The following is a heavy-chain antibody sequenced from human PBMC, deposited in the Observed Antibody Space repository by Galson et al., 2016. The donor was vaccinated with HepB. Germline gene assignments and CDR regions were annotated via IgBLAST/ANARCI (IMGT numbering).Heavy chain of an antibody. CDR1: GYSFLRFT. Sequence: SVKVSCKASGYSFLRFTLNWVRQAPGQGLEWMGWINTNTGNPTYAQGFTGRFVFSLDPSVSTAYLQISSLKAEDTAVYYCARESEAAVGRDAFDIWGQGTMVTVSS. D-gene: IGHD6-13*01. J-gene: IGHJ3*02. CDR2: INTNTGNP. V-gene: IGHV7-4-1*02. CDR3: ARESEAAVGRDAFDI.